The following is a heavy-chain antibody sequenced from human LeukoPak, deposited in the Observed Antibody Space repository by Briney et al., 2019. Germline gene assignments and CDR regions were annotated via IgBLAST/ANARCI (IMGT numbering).Heavy chain of an antibody. J-gene: IGHJ6*03. CDR2: INPNSGGT. Sequence: ASVKASCKASGYTFTGYYMHWVRQAPGQGLEWMGRINPNSGGTNYAQKFQGRVTMTRDTSISTAYMELSRLRSDDTAVYYCARVDTAMGSFYYYYYYMDVWGKGTTVTVSS. V-gene: IGHV1-2*06. CDR3: ARVDTAMGSFYYYYYYMDV. D-gene: IGHD5-18*01. CDR1: GYTFTGYY.